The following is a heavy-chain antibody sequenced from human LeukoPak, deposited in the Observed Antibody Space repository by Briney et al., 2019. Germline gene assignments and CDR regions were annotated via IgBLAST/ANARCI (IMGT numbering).Heavy chain of an antibody. Sequence: GASVKVSCKASGGTFSSYAISWVRQAPGQGLEWMGGIIPIFGTANYAQKFQGRVTITADESTSTAYMELSSLRSEDTAVCYCARNGYCSGGSCYVYFQHWGQGTLVTVSS. J-gene: IGHJ1*01. V-gene: IGHV1-69*13. D-gene: IGHD2-15*01. CDR2: IIPIFGTA. CDR3: ARNGYCSGGSCYVYFQH. CDR1: GGTFSSYA.